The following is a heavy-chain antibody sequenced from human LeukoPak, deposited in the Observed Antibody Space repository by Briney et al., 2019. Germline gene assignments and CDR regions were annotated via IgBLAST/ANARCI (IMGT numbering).Heavy chain of an antibody. Sequence: GGSLRLSCAASGFTFSHYGMHWVRQAPGKGLEWVAVIWNDGTNRYYGDSVKGRFTISRDDSKNTVYLQMNGPRAGDTAVYYCAKDAQRGLDYSNSLEYWGQGTLVTVSS. CDR1: GFTFSHYG. CDR2: IWNDGTNR. J-gene: IGHJ4*02. D-gene: IGHD4-11*01. CDR3: AKDAQRGLDYSNSLEY. V-gene: IGHV3-33*06.